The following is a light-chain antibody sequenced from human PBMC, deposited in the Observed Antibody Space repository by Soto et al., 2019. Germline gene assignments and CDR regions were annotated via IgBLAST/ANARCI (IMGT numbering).Light chain of an antibody. CDR2: DVS. Sequence: QSVLTQPASVSGSPGQSITISCTGSSSDIGDYNYVSWYKQHPGKAPKLMIYDVSNRPSGVSNRFSGSKSGTTASLTISGLQAEDEADYYCSSYTNNTFVIFGGGTKVTVL. CDR1: SSDIGDYNY. CDR3: SSYTNNTFVI. J-gene: IGLJ2*01. V-gene: IGLV2-14*03.